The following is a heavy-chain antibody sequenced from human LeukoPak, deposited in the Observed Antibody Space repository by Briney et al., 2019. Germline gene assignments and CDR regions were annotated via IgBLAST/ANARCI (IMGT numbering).Heavy chain of an antibody. CDR3: ARAFSSGWYENFQH. V-gene: IGHV4-30-2*01. CDR2: IYHSGST. Sequence: SQTLSLTCTVSGGSISSGGYYWSWIRQPPGKGLEWIGYIYHSGSTYYNPSLKSRVTMSIDTSKNQVSLKLTSVTAADTAVYYCARAFSSGWYENFQHWGQGTLVTVSS. D-gene: IGHD6-13*01. CDR1: GGSISSGGYY. J-gene: IGHJ1*01.